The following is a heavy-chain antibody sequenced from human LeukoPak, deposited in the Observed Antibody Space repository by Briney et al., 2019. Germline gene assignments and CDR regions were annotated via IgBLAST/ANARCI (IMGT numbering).Heavy chain of an antibody. V-gene: IGHV3-43*01. CDR1: GFTFSSYS. CDR3: AKDVRAAAAALNYYYYGMDV. D-gene: IGHD6-13*01. J-gene: IGHJ6*02. CDR2: ISWDGGST. Sequence: PGGSLRLSCAASGFTFSSYSMNWVRQAPGKGLEWVSLISWDGGSTYYADSVKGRFTISRDNSKNSLYLQMNSLRTEDTALYYCAKDVRAAAAALNYYYYGMDVWGQGTTVTVSS.